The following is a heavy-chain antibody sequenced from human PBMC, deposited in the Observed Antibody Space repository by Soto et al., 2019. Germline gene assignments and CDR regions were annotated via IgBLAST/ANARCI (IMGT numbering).Heavy chain of an antibody. Sequence: ASVKVSCKASGYTFTSYDINWVRQATGQGLEWMGWMNPNSGNTGYAQKFQGRVTITRDTSASTAYMELSSLRSEDTAVYYCARGPPMYSGSYFDYWGQGTLVTVSS. V-gene: IGHV1-8*01. J-gene: IGHJ4*02. CDR2: MNPNSGNT. D-gene: IGHD1-26*01. CDR1: GYTFTSYD. CDR3: ARGPPMYSGSYFDY.